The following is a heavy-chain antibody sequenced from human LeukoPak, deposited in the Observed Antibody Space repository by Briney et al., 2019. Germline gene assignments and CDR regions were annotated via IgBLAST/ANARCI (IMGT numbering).Heavy chain of an antibody. CDR2: IIPIFGTA. CDR1: GGTFSSYA. D-gene: IGHD4-17*01. V-gene: IGHV1-69*06. J-gene: IGHJ4*02. Sequence: SVKVSCKASGGTFSSYAISWVRQAPGQGLEWMGGIIPIFGTANYAQKFQGRVTITADKSTSTAYMELSSLRSEDTALYYCARRKAYGDGEVDYWGQGTLVTVSS. CDR3: ARRKAYGDGEVDY.